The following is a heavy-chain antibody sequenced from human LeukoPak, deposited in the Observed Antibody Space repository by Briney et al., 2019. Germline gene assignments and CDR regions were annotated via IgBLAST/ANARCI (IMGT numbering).Heavy chain of an antibody. Sequence: SENLSLTCTVSGYSISSDYYWGWIRQSPGKGLEWIGSIYHSGTTYYNPSLKSRVTISLDTSKNQFSLKLSSVTAADTAVYYCARTGGYCSSTSCYTPKAYYMDVWGKGTTVTISS. CDR3: ARTGGYCSSTSCYTPKAYYMDV. CDR1: GYSISSDYY. D-gene: IGHD2-2*02. V-gene: IGHV4-38-2*02. J-gene: IGHJ6*03. CDR2: IYHSGTT.